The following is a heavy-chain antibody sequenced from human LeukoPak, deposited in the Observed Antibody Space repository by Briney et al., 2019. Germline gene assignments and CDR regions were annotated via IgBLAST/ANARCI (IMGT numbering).Heavy chain of an antibody. V-gene: IGHV3-7*01. CDR2: IKQDGTEK. CDR1: GFSPSSNW. J-gene: IGHJ4*02. Sequence: RGCLRLSCAASGFSPSSNWMSWVRPAPGEGLEWVANIKQDGTEKYYVDSVKGRFTISRDNAKNSLYLQMHSRRVEDTAVYYCARDPHFWGEGTLVTVSS. CDR3: ARDPHF.